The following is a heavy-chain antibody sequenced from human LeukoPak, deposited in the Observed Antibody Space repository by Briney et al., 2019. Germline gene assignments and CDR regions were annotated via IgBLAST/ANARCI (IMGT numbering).Heavy chain of an antibody. Sequence: SETLSLTCTVSGASISGSGYYWGWIRQPPGKGLEWIGSIYSSGSTYYNASLQSRVTISIETSKNQISLRLNSVTAADTAVYYCARAFYPGYYSYMAVWGKGTTVTVSS. CDR1: GASISGSGYY. D-gene: IGHD3-3*02. V-gene: IGHV4-39*07. J-gene: IGHJ6*03. CDR2: IYSSGST. CDR3: ARAFYPGYYSYMAV.